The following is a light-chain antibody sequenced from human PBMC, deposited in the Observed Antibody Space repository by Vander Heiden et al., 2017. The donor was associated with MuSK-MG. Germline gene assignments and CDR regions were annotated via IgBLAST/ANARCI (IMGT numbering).Light chain of an antibody. J-gene: IGKJ4*01. CDR2: AAS. CDR1: QSISNY. CDR3: QHRNSTPVT. V-gene: IGKV1-39*01. Sequence: DIQMTQSPSSLSASVGDRVTITCRASQSISNYLNWYQQKPGKAPKLLIYAASRLQSGVPSRFSGSGAGTDFTLTISRQQPEDFATYYCQHRNSTPVTFGRGTKVEIK.